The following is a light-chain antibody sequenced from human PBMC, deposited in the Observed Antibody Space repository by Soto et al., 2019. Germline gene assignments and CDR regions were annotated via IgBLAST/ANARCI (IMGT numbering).Light chain of an antibody. Sequence: QSVLTQPASVSGSPGQSITISCTGTSSDVGGYNYVSWYQKHPGKAPKLMISGVTNRPAGVSNRFSGSKSGNTASLTITGLQAEDEADYYCSSYTTSSTWVFGGGTKLNVL. J-gene: IGLJ3*02. V-gene: IGLV2-14*01. CDR2: GVT. CDR1: SSDVGGYNY. CDR3: SSYTTSSTWV.